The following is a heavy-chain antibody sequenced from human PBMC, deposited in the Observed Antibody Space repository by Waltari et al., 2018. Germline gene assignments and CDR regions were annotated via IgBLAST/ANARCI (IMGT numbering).Heavy chain of an antibody. Sequence: VQLVESGGGLVQPGRSLRLTYITSGFNFGALALSWLRQAPGKGMGWVDFIRSKIYGGTADYDASVKGRFTVSRDDSKSSADLQMESLRTEDTGVYYCSRISASGDGRDVWGQGTTVTVSS. V-gene: IGHV3-49*03. CDR1: GFNFGALA. J-gene: IGHJ6*02. CDR2: IRSKIYGGTA. CDR3: SRISASGDGRDV.